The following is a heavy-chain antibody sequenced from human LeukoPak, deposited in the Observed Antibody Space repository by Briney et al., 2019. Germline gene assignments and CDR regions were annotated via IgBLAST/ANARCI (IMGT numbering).Heavy chain of an antibody. J-gene: IGHJ3*02. Sequence: GGSLRLSCAASGFTFSSYGMHWVRQAPGKGLEWVAVISYDGSNKYYADSVKGRFTISRDNSKNTLYLQMNSLRAEDTAVYYCAKSPEFRYDAFDIWGQGTMVTVSS. V-gene: IGHV3-30*18. CDR2: ISYDGSNK. CDR3: AKSPEFRYDAFDI. CDR1: GFTFSSYG. D-gene: IGHD3-10*01.